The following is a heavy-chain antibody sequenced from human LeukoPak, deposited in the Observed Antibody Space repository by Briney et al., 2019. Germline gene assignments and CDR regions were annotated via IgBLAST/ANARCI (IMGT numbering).Heavy chain of an antibody. Sequence: PSETLSLTCAVSGETFSGYYWTWIRQPPGKGLEWIGEITHSGSTNYNPSLKSRVTISADTSKNEFSLKLNSVTAADTAVYYCASRKLGNDYWGQGTLVTVSS. J-gene: IGHJ4*02. CDR2: ITHSGST. V-gene: IGHV4-34*01. CDR3: ASRKLGNDY. CDR1: GETFSGYY. D-gene: IGHD7-27*01.